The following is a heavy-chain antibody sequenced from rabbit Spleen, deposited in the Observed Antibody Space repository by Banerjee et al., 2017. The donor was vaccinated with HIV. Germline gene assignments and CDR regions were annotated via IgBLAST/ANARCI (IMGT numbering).Heavy chain of an antibody. D-gene: IGHD4-1*01. J-gene: IGHJ4*01. Sequence: QEQLEESGGGLVKPGGTLTLTCKASGIDFTNYFRMYWVRQAPGKGLELIAWIYVGDGSTYYASWVNGRFTISRSTSLNTVTLQMTSLTAADTATYFCARDLAGVIGWNFSLWGQGTLVTVS. CDR3: ARDLAGVIGWNFSL. CDR1: GIDFTNYFR. V-gene: IGHV1S43*01. CDR2: IYVGDGST.